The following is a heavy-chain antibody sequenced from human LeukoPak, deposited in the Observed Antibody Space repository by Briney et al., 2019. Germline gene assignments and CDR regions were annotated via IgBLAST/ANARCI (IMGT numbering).Heavy chain of an antibody. V-gene: IGHV4-38-2*02. J-gene: IGHJ4*02. Sequence: SETLSLTCTVSGYSISSGYYWGWIRQPPGKGLEWIGSIYHSGSTYYNPSLKSRVAISVDTSKNQFSLKLSSVTAADTAVYYCARGGNYFDYWGQGTLVTVSS. D-gene: IGHD3-16*01. CDR3: ARGGNYFDY. CDR2: IYHSGST. CDR1: GYSISSGYY.